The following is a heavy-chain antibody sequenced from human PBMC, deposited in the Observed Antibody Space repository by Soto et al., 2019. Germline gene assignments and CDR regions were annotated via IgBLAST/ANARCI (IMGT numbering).Heavy chain of an antibody. D-gene: IGHD4-4*01. J-gene: IGHJ6*02. CDR2: ISAYNGNT. Sequence: ASVKVSCKASGFGLINYGFTWVRQAPGQGLEWMGWISAYNGNTIYAQNLQGRLTMTRDASTSTAYMELRSLRSDDTAVYYCARLGVTTSVYYYTMDVWGQGTTVTVSS. V-gene: IGHV1-18*04. CDR1: GFGLINYG. CDR3: ARLGVTTSVYYYTMDV.